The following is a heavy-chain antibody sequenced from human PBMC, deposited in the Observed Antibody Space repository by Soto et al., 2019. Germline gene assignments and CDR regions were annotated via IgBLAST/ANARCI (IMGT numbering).Heavy chain of an antibody. CDR2: IKPDGSEK. CDR3: ARENYFAY. V-gene: IGHV3-7*01. CDR1: GFTFHNYW. Sequence: GGSLRLSCAASGFTFHNYWMGWVRQTPDKGLEWVANIKPDGSEKYYVDSVKGRFTISRDNAKNSLYLQMNSLRAEDTAVYYCARENYFAYWGQGALVTVSS. J-gene: IGHJ4*02.